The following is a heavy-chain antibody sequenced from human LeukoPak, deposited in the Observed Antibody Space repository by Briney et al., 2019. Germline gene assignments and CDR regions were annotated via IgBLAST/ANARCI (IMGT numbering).Heavy chain of an antibody. CDR2: IYYSGTT. V-gene: IGHV4-59*12. D-gene: IGHD5-18*01. CDR3: ARLRVRGYGYGPWEGPTWLDY. J-gene: IGHJ4*02. CDR1: GGSISSYY. Sequence: PSETLSLTCTVSGGSISSYYWSWLRQPPGKGLEWIGYIYYSGTTNYNPSLKSRVSMSVDTSKNQFSLKLSSVTAADTAVYYCARLRVRGYGYGPWEGPTWLDYWGQGTLVTVSS.